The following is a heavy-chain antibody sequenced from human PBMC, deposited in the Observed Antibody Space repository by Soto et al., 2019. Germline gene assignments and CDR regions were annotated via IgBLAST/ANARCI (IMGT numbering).Heavy chain of an antibody. J-gene: IGHJ3*02. D-gene: IGHD6-13*01. Sequence: SVKVSCKASGGTFSSYAISWVRQAPGQGLEWVGGIIPRSAKSNYAQKFEGRVTITADESTSTAYMELSSLRSDDTAVYYCAREPYSSSTNDAFDIWGQGTMVTVSS. V-gene: IGHV1-69*13. CDR1: GGTFSSYA. CDR3: AREPYSSSTNDAFDI. CDR2: IIPRSAKS.